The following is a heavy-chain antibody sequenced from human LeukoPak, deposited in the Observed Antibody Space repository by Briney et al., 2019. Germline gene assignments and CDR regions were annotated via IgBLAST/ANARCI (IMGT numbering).Heavy chain of an antibody. Sequence: GGSLRLSCAASGFTVSSNYMSWVRQAPGKGLEWVSVIYSGGSTYYADSVKGRFTISRDNSKNTLYLQMNSLRAEDTAVYYCANERSIAVAGTDYWGQGTLVTVSS. J-gene: IGHJ4*02. CDR1: GFTVSSNY. CDR2: IYSGGST. V-gene: IGHV3-53*05. D-gene: IGHD6-19*01. CDR3: ANERSIAVAGTDY.